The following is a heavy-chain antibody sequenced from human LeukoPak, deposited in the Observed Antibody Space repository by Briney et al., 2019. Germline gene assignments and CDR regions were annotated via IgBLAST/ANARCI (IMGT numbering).Heavy chain of an antibody. V-gene: IGHV3-23*01. D-gene: IGHD3-10*01. J-gene: IGHJ6*03. CDR2: ISGSGGYT. CDR3: ARGPGDRMDV. Sequence: GGSLRLSCATSGFTFSSYAMSWVRQVPGRGLEWVSTISGSGGYTYYADSVKGRFTISRDKSMNTLYLQMNSLRADDTAVFYCARGPGDRMDVWGKGTTVTVSS. CDR1: GFTFSSYA.